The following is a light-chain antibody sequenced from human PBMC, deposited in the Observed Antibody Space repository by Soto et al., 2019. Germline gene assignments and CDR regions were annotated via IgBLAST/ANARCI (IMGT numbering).Light chain of an antibody. CDR2: KVS. Sequence: QSALTQPPSASGSPGQSVTISCTGTSSDVGAYNYVSWYQQHPGKAPKLMIYKVSKRPSGVPDRFSGSKSGNTASLTVSGLQAEDEADYYCSSYAGSNNYVVFGGGTKLTVL. CDR3: SSYAGSNNYVV. CDR1: SSDVGAYNY. J-gene: IGLJ2*01. V-gene: IGLV2-8*01.